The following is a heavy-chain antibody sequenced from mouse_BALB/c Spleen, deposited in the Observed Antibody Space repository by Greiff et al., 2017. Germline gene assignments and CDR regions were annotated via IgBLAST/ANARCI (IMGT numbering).Heavy chain of an antibody. CDR2: ISSGGSYT. D-gene: IGHD2-3*01. Sequence: EVKLMESGGGLVKPGGSLKLSCAASGFTFSSYAMSWVRQSPEKRLEWVAEISSGGSYTYYPDTVTGRFTISRDNAKNTLYLEMSSLRSEDTAMYYCARSYDGYYGYFDYWGQGTTLTVSS. CDR3: ARSYDGYYGYFDY. V-gene: IGHV5-9-4*01. CDR1: GFTFSSYA. J-gene: IGHJ2*01.